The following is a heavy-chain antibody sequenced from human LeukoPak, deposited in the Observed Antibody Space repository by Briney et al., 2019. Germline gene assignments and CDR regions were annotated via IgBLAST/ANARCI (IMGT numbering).Heavy chain of an antibody. J-gene: IGHJ4*02. CDR3: ARGYCGGDCSVDF. Sequence: ASVKVSCKASGYTFTNNAVHWVRQAPGQGLEWMGWINAGNGNTKYSQKFQGRVTIIRDTSASTAYMELSSLRSEDTAVYYCARGYCGGDCSVDFWGQGTLVTVSS. CDR2: INAGNGNT. D-gene: IGHD2-21*02. CDR1: GYTFTNNA. V-gene: IGHV1-3*01.